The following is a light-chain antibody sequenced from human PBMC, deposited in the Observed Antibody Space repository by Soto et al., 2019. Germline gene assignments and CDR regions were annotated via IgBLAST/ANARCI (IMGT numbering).Light chain of an antibody. CDR1: SSDVVSYNL. J-gene: IGLJ1*01. CDR3: FSYAGNSLNDV. CDR2: EGS. Sequence: QSALTQPASVSGSPGQSITISCTGPSSDVVSYNLVSWYQQHPGKAPKLMIYEGSKRPSGISNRFSGSKSGNTASLTISGLQAEDEADYYCFSYAGNSLNDVFGTGTKVTVL. V-gene: IGLV2-23*01.